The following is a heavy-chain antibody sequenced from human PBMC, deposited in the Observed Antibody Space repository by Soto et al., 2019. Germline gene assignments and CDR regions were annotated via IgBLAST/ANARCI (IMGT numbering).Heavy chain of an antibody. Sequence: GASVKVSCKVSGYTLTELSMHWVRQAPGKGLEWMGGFDPEDGETIYAQKFQGRVTMTEDTSTDTAYMELSSLRSEDTAVYYCATSYSSGWSASFQHWGQGTLVTVSS. CDR1: GYTLTELS. CDR2: FDPEDGET. J-gene: IGHJ1*01. V-gene: IGHV1-24*01. D-gene: IGHD6-19*01. CDR3: ATSYSSGWSASFQH.